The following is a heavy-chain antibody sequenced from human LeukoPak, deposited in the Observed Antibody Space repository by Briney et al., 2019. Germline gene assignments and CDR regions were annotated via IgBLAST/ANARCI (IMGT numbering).Heavy chain of an antibody. CDR3: RSGYYYGRHLDY. CDR2: IYYSGST. J-gene: IGHJ4*02. D-gene: IGHD3-22*01. Sequence: SETLSLTCTVSGGSISSSSYYWGWIRQPPGKGPEWIGSIYYSGSTYYNPSLKSRVTISVDTSKNQFSLKLSSVTAADTAVYYCRSGYYYGRHLDYWGQGTLVTVSS. V-gene: IGHV4-39*01. CDR1: GGSISSSSYY.